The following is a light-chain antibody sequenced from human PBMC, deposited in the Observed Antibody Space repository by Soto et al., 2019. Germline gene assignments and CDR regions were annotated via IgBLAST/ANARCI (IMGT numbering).Light chain of an antibody. J-gene: IGKJ2*01. Sequence: DIQMTQSPSSLSASVGDTVTMTCRASQSIALSVNWYQQKPGKAPKLLIYVAFTLESGVPSRFSGSGSGTEFTLTIRSLQPEDFATYYCQQSYSTPPYTFGQGTRLEIK. CDR1: QSIALS. CDR3: QQSYSTPPYT. V-gene: IGKV1-39*01. CDR2: VAF.